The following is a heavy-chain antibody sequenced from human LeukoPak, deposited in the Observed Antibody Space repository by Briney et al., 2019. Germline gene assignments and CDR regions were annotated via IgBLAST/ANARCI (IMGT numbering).Heavy chain of an antibody. CDR2: ISSSSSTI. CDR1: GFTFSSYS. V-gene: IGHV3-48*01. D-gene: IGHD1-26*01. CDR3: ARVGPRDSGTFDY. J-gene: IGHJ4*02. Sequence: GGSLRLSCAASGFTFSSYSMNWVRQAPGKGLEWVSYISSSSSTIYYADSVKGRFTISRDNAKNSLYLQVNSLRSEDTAVYYCARVGPRDSGTFDYWGQGTLVTVSS.